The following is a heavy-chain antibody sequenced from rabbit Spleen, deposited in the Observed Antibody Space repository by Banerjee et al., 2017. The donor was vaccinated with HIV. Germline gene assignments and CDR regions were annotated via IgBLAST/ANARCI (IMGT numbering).Heavy chain of an antibody. V-gene: IGHV1S40*01. CDR3: ARDLVGVIGWNFYL. CDR2: IDPVFGIT. D-gene: IGHD1-1*01. J-gene: IGHJ4*01. Sequence: QSLEESGGDLVKPGASLTLTCTASGFSFSSNDYICWVRQAPGKGLEWIGYIDPVFGITYYATWAKGRFTISRTSSTTVTLRMTSLTAADRATYFCARDLVGVIGWNFYLWGPGTLVTVS. CDR1: GFSFSSNDY.